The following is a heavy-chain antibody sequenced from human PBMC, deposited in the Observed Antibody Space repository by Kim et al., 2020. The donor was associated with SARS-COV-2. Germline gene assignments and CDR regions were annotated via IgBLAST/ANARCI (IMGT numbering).Heavy chain of an antibody. J-gene: IGHJ6*02. CDR2: ISYDGSNK. CDR3: ARDSSSSTDYYYVMDV. V-gene: IGHV3-30-3*01. Sequence: GGSLRLSCAASGFTFSSYAMHWVRQAPGKGLEWVTVISYDGSNKYYADSVKGRFTISRDNSKNTVYLQMNSLRGDDTAVYFCARDSSSSTDYYYVMDVWGQGTTVTVSS. D-gene: IGHD6-6*01. CDR1: GFTFSSYA.